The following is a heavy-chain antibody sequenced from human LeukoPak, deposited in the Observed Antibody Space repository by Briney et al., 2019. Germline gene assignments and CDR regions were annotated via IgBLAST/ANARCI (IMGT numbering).Heavy chain of an antibody. CDR3: ARGQRYNWNDGGWFDP. Sequence: PSETLSLTCAVYGGSFSGYYWSWIRQPPGKGLERIGEIIHSGSTNYNPSLKSRVTISLDTSKSHFSLKLSSVTAADTAVYYCARGQRYNWNDGGWFDPWGQGTLVTVSS. V-gene: IGHV4-34*01. CDR1: GGSFSGYY. D-gene: IGHD1-20*01. J-gene: IGHJ5*02. CDR2: IIHSGST.